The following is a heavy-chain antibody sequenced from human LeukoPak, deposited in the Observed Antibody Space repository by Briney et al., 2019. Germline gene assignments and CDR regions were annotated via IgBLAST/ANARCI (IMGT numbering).Heavy chain of an antibody. D-gene: IGHD6-13*01. CDR2: IKQDGSEK. V-gene: IGHV3-7*01. CDR1: VFTFSSYW. CDR3: ARDLSSSWPLNDAFDI. Sequence: GGSLRLSCAASVFTFSSYWMSWVRQAPGKGLEWVANIKQDGSEKYYVDSVKGRFTISRDNAKNSLYLQMNSLRAEDTAVYYCARDLSSSWPLNDAFDIWGQGTMVTVSS. J-gene: IGHJ3*02.